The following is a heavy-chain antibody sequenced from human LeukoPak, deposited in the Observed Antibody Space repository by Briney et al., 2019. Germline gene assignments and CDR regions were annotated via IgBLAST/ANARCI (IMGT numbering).Heavy chain of an antibody. CDR3: ARGRRGAAGGYHFDY. D-gene: IGHD6-13*01. J-gene: IGHJ4*02. CDR1: GGSLSGYY. Sequence: PSETLSLTCAVYGGSLSGYYWSWIRQPPGKGLEWIGEINHSGSTNYNPSLKSRVTISVDTSKNQFSLKLSSVTAADTAVYYWARGRRGAAGGYHFDYWGQGTLVTVSS. V-gene: IGHV4-34*01. CDR2: INHSGST.